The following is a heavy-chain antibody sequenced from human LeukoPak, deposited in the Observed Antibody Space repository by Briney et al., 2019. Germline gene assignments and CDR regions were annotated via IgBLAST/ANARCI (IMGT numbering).Heavy chain of an antibody. CDR2: ISSSSSTI. V-gene: IGHV3-48*04. CDR3: ARDCGGDCYRMLDY. CDR1: GFIFSSYS. J-gene: IGHJ4*02. D-gene: IGHD2-21*02. Sequence: PGGSLRLSCAASGFIFSSYSMNWVRRAPGKGLEWVSYISSSSSTIYYADSVKGRFTISRDNAKNSLYLQMNSLRAEDTAVYYCARDCGGDCYRMLDYWGQGTLVTVSS.